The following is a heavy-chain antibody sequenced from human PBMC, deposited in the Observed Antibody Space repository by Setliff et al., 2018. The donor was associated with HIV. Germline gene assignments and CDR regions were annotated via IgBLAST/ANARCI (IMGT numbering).Heavy chain of an antibody. J-gene: IGHJ5*02. V-gene: IGHV4-61*09. CDR1: GDSISSGSYY. D-gene: IGHD3-16*01. CDR3: AKRTFGSGRFDP. CDR2: IHTTGST. Sequence: PSETLSLTCSVSGDSISSGSYYWSWIRLPAGKGLEWIGQIHTTGSTNYNPSLKGRVTISIDTSKNQFSLKLNSVTATDTAVYYCAKRTFGSGRFDPWGQGTLVTVSS.